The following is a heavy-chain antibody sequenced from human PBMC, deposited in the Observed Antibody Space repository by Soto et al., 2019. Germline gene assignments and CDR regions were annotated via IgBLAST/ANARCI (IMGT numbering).Heavy chain of an antibody. V-gene: IGHV4-31*03. CDR1: GGSISSGGYY. D-gene: IGHD5-12*01. CDR3: ARAGPPYSGYHSWFDP. J-gene: IGHJ5*02. CDR2: IYYSGST. Sequence: PSETLSLTCNVSGGSISSGGYYWSWLRQQPGKGLEWIGYIYYSGSTYYNPSLKSRVTISVDTSKNQFSLKLSSVTAADTAVYYCARAGPPYSGYHSWFDPWGQGTLVTVSS.